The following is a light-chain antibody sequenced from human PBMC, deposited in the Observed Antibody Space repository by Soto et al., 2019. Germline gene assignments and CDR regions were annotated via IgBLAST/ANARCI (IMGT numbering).Light chain of an antibody. Sequence: DIQMTQSPSTLSASVGDRVTITCRASQSINNWLAWYQQKPGKAPKFLIYDASNLESGVPSRFSGSASGTEFTLTINSLQPDDFATYYCQQYKSYWTFGQGTKVDIK. CDR1: QSINNW. V-gene: IGKV1-5*01. J-gene: IGKJ1*01. CDR3: QQYKSYWT. CDR2: DAS.